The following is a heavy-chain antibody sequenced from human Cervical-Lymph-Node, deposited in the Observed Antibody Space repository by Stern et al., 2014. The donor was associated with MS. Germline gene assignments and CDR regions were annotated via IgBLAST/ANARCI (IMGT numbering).Heavy chain of an antibody. V-gene: IGHV1-18*01. CDR2: ISAYNGTP. D-gene: IGHD2-15*01. CDR1: GYTFTSYG. Sequence: QVQLVESGAEVKKPGASVKVSCKASGYTFTSYGISWGRQAPGQGLEWMGLISAYNGTPNYAPKLQGRVTVPTDTSTSTAYMELRSLRSDDTAVYYCARGLLGSENAFDIWGQGTMVTVSS. J-gene: IGHJ3*02. CDR3: ARGLLGSENAFDI.